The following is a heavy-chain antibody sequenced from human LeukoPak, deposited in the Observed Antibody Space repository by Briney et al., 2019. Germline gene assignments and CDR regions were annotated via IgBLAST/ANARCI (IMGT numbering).Heavy chain of an antibody. CDR1: GYTLTGYY. D-gene: IGHD6-13*01. V-gene: IGHV1-2*04. Sequence: ASVKVSCKASGYTLTGYYMHWVRQAPGQGLEWMGWINPNSGGTNYAQKFQGWVTMTRDTSISTAYMELSRLRSDDTAVYYCARVVTRSSSWSPLDYWGQGTLVTVSS. CDR3: ARVVTRSSSWSPLDY. CDR2: INPNSGGT. J-gene: IGHJ4*02.